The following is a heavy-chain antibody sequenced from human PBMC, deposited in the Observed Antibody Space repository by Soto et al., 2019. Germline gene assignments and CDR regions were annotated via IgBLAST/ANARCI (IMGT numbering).Heavy chain of an antibody. Sequence: QVQLQESGPGLVQPSGTLSLTCAVSGDSINNSHWWSWVRQTPGKGLEWIGETYHSGTTNYNPSHNTRVTISTNKSKNQFSLKMNAVTAADTAVYYCAREVNSSPARGPNWFDPWGKGALVTVSS. CDR2: TYHSGTT. CDR1: GDSINNSHW. D-gene: IGHD6-13*01. CDR3: AREVNSSPARGPNWFDP. J-gene: IGHJ5*02. V-gene: IGHV4-4*02.